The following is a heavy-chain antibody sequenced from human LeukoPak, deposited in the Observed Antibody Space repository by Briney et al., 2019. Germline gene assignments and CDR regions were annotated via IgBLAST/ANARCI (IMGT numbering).Heavy chain of an antibody. V-gene: IGHV3-11*04. Sequence: GGSLRLSCAASGFTFSDYYMRWIRQAPGKGLEWVSYISSSGSTIYYADSVKGRFTISRDNAKNSLYLQMNSLRAEDTAVYYCAREGYYYDSSGKLQGYYFDYWGQGTLVTVSS. D-gene: IGHD3-22*01. CDR2: ISSSGSTI. CDR1: GFTFSDYY. J-gene: IGHJ4*02. CDR3: AREGYYYDSSGKLQGYYFDY.